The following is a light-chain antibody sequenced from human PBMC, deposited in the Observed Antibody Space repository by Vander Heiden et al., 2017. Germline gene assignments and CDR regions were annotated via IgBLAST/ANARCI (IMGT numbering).Light chain of an antibody. CDR2: VAS. CDR1: QSMDKY. V-gene: IGKV1-39*01. Sequence: DIQMTQSPSLLSASVGDRVTITCRASQSMDKYLSWYQQKPGTAPKLLIYVASVLETGVPSNFRGSGSGTEFTLTISSLQPEDFATYYCQQSDSFPWTFGQGTKVEIK. J-gene: IGKJ1*01. CDR3: QQSDSFPWT.